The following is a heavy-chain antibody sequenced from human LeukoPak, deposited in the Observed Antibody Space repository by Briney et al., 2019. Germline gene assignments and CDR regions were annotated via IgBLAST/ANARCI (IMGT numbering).Heavy chain of an antibody. V-gene: IGHV4-30-4*08. CDR1: GGSISSGDYY. J-gene: IGHJ3*02. Sequence: SQTLSLTCTVSGGSISSGDYYWSWIRQPPGKGLEWIGYIYYSGSTYYNPSLKSRVTISVDTSKNQFSLKLSSVTAADTAVYYCARVSSRRFAFDIWGQGTMVTVSS. D-gene: IGHD6-13*01. CDR2: IYYSGST. CDR3: ARVSSRRFAFDI.